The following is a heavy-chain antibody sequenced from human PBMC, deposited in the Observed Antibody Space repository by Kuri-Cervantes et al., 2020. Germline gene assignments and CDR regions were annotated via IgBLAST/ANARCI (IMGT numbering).Heavy chain of an antibody. CDR3: ARDRYGYSSLDY. V-gene: IGHV4-59*08. CDR1: GGSISSYY. Sequence: GSLRLSCTVSGGSISSYYWSWIRQPPGKGLEWIGYIYYSGSTNYNPSLKSRVTISVDTSKNQFSLKLSSVTAADTAVYYCARDRYGYSSLDYWGQGTLVTVSS. D-gene: IGHD5-24*01. CDR2: IYYSGST. J-gene: IGHJ4*02.